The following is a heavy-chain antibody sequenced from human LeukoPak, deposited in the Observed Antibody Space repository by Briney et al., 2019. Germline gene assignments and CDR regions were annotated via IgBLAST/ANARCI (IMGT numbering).Heavy chain of an antibody. CDR2: ISYDGSNK. CDR3: AKEPRGHFDFDY. D-gene: IGHD1-26*01. V-gene: IGHV3-30*18. CDR1: GFTFSSYG. J-gene: IGHJ4*02. Sequence: GGSLRLSCAASGFTFSSYGMHWVRQAPGKGLEWVAVISYDGSNKYYADSVKGRFTISGDSSKNTVYLQMNSLRPEDTAVYYCAKEPRGHFDFDYWGQGTLVTVSS.